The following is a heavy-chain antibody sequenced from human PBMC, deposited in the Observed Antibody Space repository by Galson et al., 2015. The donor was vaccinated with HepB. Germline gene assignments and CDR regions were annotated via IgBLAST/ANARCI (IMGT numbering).Heavy chain of an antibody. CDR2: ISGSGSTT. D-gene: IGHD3-22*01. J-gene: IGHJ3*02. Sequence: SLRLSCAASGFTFSSYAMSWVRQAPGKGLEWVSGISGSGSTTYYADSVKGRFTISRDNSKNTLNLQMNSLRAEDTAVYYCAKGLTMIVVVKCAFDIWGQGTKVTVSS. CDR3: AKGLTMIVVVKCAFDI. CDR1: GFTFSSYA. V-gene: IGHV3-23*01.